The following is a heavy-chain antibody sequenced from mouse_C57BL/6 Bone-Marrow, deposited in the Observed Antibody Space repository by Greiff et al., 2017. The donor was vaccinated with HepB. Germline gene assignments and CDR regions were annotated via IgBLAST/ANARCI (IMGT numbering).Heavy chain of an antibody. Sequence: VQLQQSGPELVKPGDSVKISCKASGYSFTGYFMNWVMQSHGKSLEWIGRINPYNGDTFYNQKFKGKATLTVDKSSSTAHMELRSLTSKDSAVDYCATYYCGSPHTHWYFDVWGRGTTVTVSS. CDR2: INPYNGDT. CDR1: GYSFTGYF. D-gene: IGHD1-1*01. CDR3: ATYYCGSPHTHWYFDV. J-gene: IGHJ1*03. V-gene: IGHV1-20*01.